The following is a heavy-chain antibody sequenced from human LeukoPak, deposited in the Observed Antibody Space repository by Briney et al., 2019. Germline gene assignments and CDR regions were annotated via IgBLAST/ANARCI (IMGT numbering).Heavy chain of an antibody. CDR1: GGSISSYY. V-gene: IGHV4-59*08. CDR3: ANGRQLRFLEWLNTMDY. D-gene: IGHD3-3*01. Sequence: PSETLSLTCTVSGGSISSYYWSWIRQPPGKGLEWIGYIYYSGSTNYNPSLKSRVTISVDTSKNQFSLKLSSVTAADTAVYYCANGRQLRFLEWLNTMDYWGQGTLVTVSS. J-gene: IGHJ4*02. CDR2: IYYSGST.